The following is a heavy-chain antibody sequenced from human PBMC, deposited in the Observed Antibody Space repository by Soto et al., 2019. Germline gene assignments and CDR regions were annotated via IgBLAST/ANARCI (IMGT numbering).Heavy chain of an antibody. CDR3: AKGLVGYVFGVQDYFFGMDV. V-gene: IGHV3-30*18. Sequence: QVQVVESGGGVVQPGRSLRLSCGASGFNFSTYGMHWVRQAPGKGLEWVAVISYDGVNKYSAGSVRGRFTISRDNSKNTLYLQMNSRRAEDTAVYYCAKGLVGYVFGVQDYFFGMDVWGQGTTVTVSS. CDR1: GFNFSTYG. J-gene: IGHJ6*02. D-gene: IGHD1-26*01. CDR2: ISYDGVNK.